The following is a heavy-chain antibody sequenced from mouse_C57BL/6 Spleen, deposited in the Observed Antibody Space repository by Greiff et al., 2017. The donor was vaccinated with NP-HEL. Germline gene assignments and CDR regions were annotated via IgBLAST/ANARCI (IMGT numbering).Heavy chain of an antibody. J-gene: IGHJ2*01. CDR2: ISGGGGNT. CDR1: GFTFSSYT. D-gene: IGHD2-2*01. Sequence: EVKLMESGGGLVKPGGSLKLSCAASGFTFSSYTMSWVRQTPEKRLEWVATISGGGGNTYYPDSVKGRVTFSRDNAKNTLYLQMSSLRSEDTALYYCARHSPDGNDDLYYFDYWGQGTTLTVSS. V-gene: IGHV5-9*01. CDR3: ARHSPDGNDDLYYFDY.